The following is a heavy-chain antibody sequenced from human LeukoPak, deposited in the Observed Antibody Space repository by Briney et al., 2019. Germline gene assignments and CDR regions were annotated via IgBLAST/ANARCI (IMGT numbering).Heavy chain of an antibody. CDR1: GGSFSGYY. V-gene: IGHV4-34*01. CDR2: INHSGST. D-gene: IGHD3-3*01. Sequence: SETLSLTCAVYGGSFSGYYWSWIRQPPGKGLEWIGEINHSGSTNYNPSLKSRVTISVDTSENQFSLKLSSVTAADTAVYYCAREMGRTIFGVVIPRFDPWGQGTLVTVSS. J-gene: IGHJ5*02. CDR3: AREMGRTIFGVVIPRFDP.